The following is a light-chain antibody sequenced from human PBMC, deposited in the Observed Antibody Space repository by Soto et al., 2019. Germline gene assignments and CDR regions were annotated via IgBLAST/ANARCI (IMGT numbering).Light chain of an antibody. CDR2: LAS. Sequence: DIVMTQSPLFLPVTPGEPASISCRSSQSLLHSHGYHYLDWYLQKPGQSPQLLIYLASNRASGVPDRFSGSGSGTEFTLTITSLQFEDFAVYYCQEYNDWRPITFGGGTKVDIK. CDR1: QSLLHSHGYHY. V-gene: IGKV2-28*01. CDR3: QEYNDWRPIT. J-gene: IGKJ4*01.